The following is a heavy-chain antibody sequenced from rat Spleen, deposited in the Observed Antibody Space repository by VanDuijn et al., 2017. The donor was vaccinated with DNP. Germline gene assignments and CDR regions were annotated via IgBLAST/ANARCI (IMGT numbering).Heavy chain of an antibody. CDR1: GFTFSDYN. D-gene: IGHD1-7*01. Sequence: EVQLVESGGGLVQPGGSLKLSCVASGFTFSDYNMAWVRQAPKKGLEWVATIIYDGSSTYYRDSVRGRFTISRDYARSTLYLQMDSLRSEDTATYYCATSSYFGYDYGFAYWGQGTLVTVSS. CDR2: IIYDGSST. V-gene: IGHV5S10*01. J-gene: IGHJ3*01. CDR3: ATSSYFGYDYGFAY.